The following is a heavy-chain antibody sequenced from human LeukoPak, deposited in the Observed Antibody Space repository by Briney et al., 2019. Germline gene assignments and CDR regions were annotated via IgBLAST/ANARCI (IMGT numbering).Heavy chain of an antibody. V-gene: IGHV1-69*13. J-gene: IGHJ6*02. CDR2: IIPIFGTA. CDR1: GYTFTSYD. D-gene: IGHD2-2*01. CDR3: ARDGGSTIYYYYGMDV. Sequence: SVKVSCKASGYTFTSYDISWVRQAPGQGLEWMGGIIPIFGTANYAQKFQGRVTITADESTSTAYMELSSLRSEDTAVYYCARDGGSTIYYYYGMDVWGQGTTVTVSS.